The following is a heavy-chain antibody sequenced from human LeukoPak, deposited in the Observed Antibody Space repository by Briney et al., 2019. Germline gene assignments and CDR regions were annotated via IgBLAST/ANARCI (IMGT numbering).Heavy chain of an antibody. D-gene: IGHD6-19*01. Sequence: ASVKVSCKASESTFRSNAISWVRQAPGQGLEWMGRIIPIFGTAKYAQKFQGRVTITTDESTSTAYVELSSLTSEDTAVYYCARAPSYSSNWYDYWGRGTLVTVSS. V-gene: IGHV1-69*05. CDR1: ESTFRSNA. J-gene: IGHJ5*01. CDR2: IIPIFGTA. CDR3: ARAPSYSSNWYDY.